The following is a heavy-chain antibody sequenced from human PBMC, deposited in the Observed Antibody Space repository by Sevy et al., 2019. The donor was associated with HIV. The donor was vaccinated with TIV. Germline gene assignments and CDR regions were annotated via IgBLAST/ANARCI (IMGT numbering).Heavy chain of an antibody. CDR1: GYTLTQLS. CDR2: FEPEDGET. CDR3: ASSRDYYDNSGPNFDY. Sequence: ASVKVSCKVSGYTLTQLSMHWLRQAPGKGLEWMGGFEPEDGETLHSHNFQGRDTLTEDTSTDKAYMELSSLRSEDTAVYYCASSRDYYDNSGPNFDYWGQGTLVTVSS. D-gene: IGHD3-22*01. J-gene: IGHJ4*02. V-gene: IGHV1-24*01.